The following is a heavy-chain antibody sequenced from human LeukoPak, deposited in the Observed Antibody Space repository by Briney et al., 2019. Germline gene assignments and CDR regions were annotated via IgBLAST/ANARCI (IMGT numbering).Heavy chain of an antibody. V-gene: IGHV3-33*01. CDR1: GFTFSTYG. D-gene: IGHD2-21*02. CDR2: IWYDGSNK. J-gene: IGHJ5*02. Sequence: GGSLRLSCAASGFTFSTYGMHWVRQAPGKGLEWVAVIWYDGSNKYYADSVKGRFTISRDNSKNTLYLQMNSLRAEDTAVYYCARDRYCGGDCASTYNWFDPWGQGTLVTVSS. CDR3: ARDRYCGGDCASTYNWFDP.